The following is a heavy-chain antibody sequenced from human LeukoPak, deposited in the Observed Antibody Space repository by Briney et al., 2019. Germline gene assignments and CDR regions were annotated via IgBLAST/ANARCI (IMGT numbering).Heavy chain of an antibody. CDR2: IYYSGST. Sequence: SETLSLTCTVSGGSISSGDYYWSWIRQPPGKGLEWIGYIYYSGSTYYNPSLESRVTISVDTSKNQVSLRLSSVTAADTAVYYCARDTDYGFDYWGQGTLVTVSS. J-gene: IGHJ4*02. CDR1: GGSISSGDYY. V-gene: IGHV4-30-4*01. D-gene: IGHD4-17*01. CDR3: ARDTDYGFDY.